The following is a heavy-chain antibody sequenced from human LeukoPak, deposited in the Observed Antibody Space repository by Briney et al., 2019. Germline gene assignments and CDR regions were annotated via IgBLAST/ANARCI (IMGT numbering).Heavy chain of an antibody. D-gene: IGHD2-21*02. CDR3: AREAGDCGGDCPRWFDP. Sequence: GGSLRLSCAASGFTFSTYWMHWVRQTPGKRLVWVSRINPDGTSTNYADSVKGRFTISRDNAKNTVDLQMNSLRGEETAVYYCAREAGDCGGDCPRWFDPWGPGTLVTVSS. V-gene: IGHV3-74*01. CDR2: INPDGTST. CDR1: GFTFSTYW. J-gene: IGHJ5*02.